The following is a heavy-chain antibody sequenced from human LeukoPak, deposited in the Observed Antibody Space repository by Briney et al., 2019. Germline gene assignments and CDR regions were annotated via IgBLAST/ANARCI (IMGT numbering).Heavy chain of an antibody. Sequence: ASVKVSCKVSGYTLTELSMHWVRQAPGKGLEWMGGFDPEDGETIYAQKLQGRVTMTEDTSTDTAYMELSSLRSEDTAVYYCATEKVKYSGSYQDFDYWGQGTLVTVSS. CDR1: GYTLTELS. CDR3: ATEKVKYSGSYQDFDY. CDR2: FDPEDGET. D-gene: IGHD1-26*01. V-gene: IGHV1-24*01. J-gene: IGHJ4*02.